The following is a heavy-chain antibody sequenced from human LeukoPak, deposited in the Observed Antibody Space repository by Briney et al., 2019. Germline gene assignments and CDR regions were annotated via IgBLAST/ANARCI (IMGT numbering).Heavy chain of an antibody. V-gene: IGHV1-2*02. Sequence: ASVTVSFKASVYTFTENYIHWVRQAPGHGPEWMGLINPYTGDANYTEKFQGRVTITRDTSVSTAYMHLSRLRSDDTAVYYCARGKSGFSPWGQGTPVTVSS. CDR1: VYTFTENY. CDR2: INPYTGDA. J-gene: IGHJ4*02. CDR3: ARGKSGFSP. D-gene: IGHD3-22*01.